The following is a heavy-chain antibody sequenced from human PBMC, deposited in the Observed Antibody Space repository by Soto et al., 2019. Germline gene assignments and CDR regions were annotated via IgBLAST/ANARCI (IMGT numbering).Heavy chain of an antibody. Sequence: PSETLSLTCAVSGGSISSGDYYWSWIRQPPGKGLEWIGYIYYSGSTYYNPSLKSRVTISVDTSKNQFSLKLSSVTAADTAVYYCARGYYDFWSGYYTAADYWGQGTLVTVSS. CDR2: IYYSGST. J-gene: IGHJ4*02. CDR1: GGSISSGDYY. V-gene: IGHV4-30-4*01. CDR3: ARGYYDFWSGYYTAADY. D-gene: IGHD3-3*01.